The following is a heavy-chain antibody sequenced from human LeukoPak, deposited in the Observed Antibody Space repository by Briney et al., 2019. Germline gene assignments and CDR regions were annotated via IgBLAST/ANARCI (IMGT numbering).Heavy chain of an antibody. CDR1: GGSISSYY. Sequence: SETLSLTCTVSGGSISSYYWSWIRQPPGKGLEWIGYIYYSGSTYYNPSLKSRVTISVDTSKNQFSLKLSSVTAADTAVYYCAVGGLWFGEFPRYYYYYGMDVWGQGTTVTVSS. CDR3: AVGGLWFGEFPRYYYYYGMDV. CDR2: IYYSGST. D-gene: IGHD3-10*01. V-gene: IGHV4-59*08. J-gene: IGHJ6*02.